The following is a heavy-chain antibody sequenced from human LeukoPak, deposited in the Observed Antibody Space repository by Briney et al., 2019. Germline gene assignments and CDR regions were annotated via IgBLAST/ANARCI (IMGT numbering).Heavy chain of an antibody. J-gene: IGHJ4*02. V-gene: IGHV3-30*02. Sequence: EWVEFIRYDGSNKYYADSVKGRFTISRDNSKNTLYLQMNSLRAEDTAVYYCATYPRANAYWGQGTLVTVSS. CDR2: IRYDGSNK. CDR3: ATYPRANAY.